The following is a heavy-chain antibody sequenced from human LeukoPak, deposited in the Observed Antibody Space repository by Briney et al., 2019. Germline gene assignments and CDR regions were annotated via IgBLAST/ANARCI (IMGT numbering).Heavy chain of an antibody. J-gene: IGHJ4*02. Sequence: ASVKVSCKASGYTFTGYYMHWVRQAPGQGLEWMGRINPNSGGTNYAQKFQGGVTMTRDTSISTAYMELSRLRSDDTAVYYCARGAAATRKYYYDSRAGFDYWGQGTLVTVSS. CDR3: ARGAAATRKYYYDSRAGFDY. D-gene: IGHD3-22*01. V-gene: IGHV1-2*06. CDR2: INPNSGGT. CDR1: GYTFTGYY.